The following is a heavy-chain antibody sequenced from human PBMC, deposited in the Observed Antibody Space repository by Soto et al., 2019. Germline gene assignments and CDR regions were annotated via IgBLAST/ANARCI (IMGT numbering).Heavy chain of an antibody. CDR1: GNSFNNYL. D-gene: IGHD3-22*01. CDR3: ARVYYDSSGFYHEDQ. V-gene: IGHV1-18*01. CDR2: ISADNGNT. Sequence: QVKLVQSGAEVKRPGASVMVSCQASGNSFNNYLISWVRQAPGQGPEWVGWISADNGNTNYGQKFLGRVTMTTDTSTSTAYMDLRSLRSDDTAVYFCARVYYDSSGFYHEDQWGQGSLVTVSS. J-gene: IGHJ1*01.